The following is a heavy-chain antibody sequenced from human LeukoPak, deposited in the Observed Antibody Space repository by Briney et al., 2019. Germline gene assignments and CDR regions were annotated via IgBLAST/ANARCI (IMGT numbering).Heavy chain of an antibody. CDR3: ARVIPTSIGGNWFDP. D-gene: IGHD2-2*02. Sequence: GGSLRLSCAASGFTLRSYSMNWVRQAPGKGLEWVSSISASSSYIYYADSVKGRFTISRDNAKNSLYLQMNSLRAEDTAVYYWARVIPTSIGGNWFDPWGQGTLVTVSS. CDR2: ISASSSYI. CDR1: GFTLRSYS. V-gene: IGHV3-21*01. J-gene: IGHJ5*02.